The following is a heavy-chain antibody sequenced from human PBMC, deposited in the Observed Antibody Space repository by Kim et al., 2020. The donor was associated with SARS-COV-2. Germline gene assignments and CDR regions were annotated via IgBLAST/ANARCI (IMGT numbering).Heavy chain of an antibody. CDR3: TTPPVLPGYSSGWYDWLLPYYYYYYGMDV. CDR1: GFTFSNSW. Sequence: GGSLRLSCAASGFTFSNSWMSWVRQAPGKGLEWVGRIKSKTDGGTTDYAAPVKGRFTISRDDSKNTLYLQMNSLKTEDTAVYYCTTPPVLPGYSSGWYDWLLPYYYYYYGMDVWGQGTTVTVSS. CDR2: IKSKTDGGTT. J-gene: IGHJ6*02. D-gene: IGHD6-19*01. V-gene: IGHV3-15*01.